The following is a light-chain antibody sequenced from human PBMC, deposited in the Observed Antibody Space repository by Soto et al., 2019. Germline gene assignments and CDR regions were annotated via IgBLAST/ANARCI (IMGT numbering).Light chain of an antibody. V-gene: IGLV2-14*01. Sequence: QSVLTQPASVARSPGQSITISCTGTSSDVGGYDYVSWYQQHPGKAPKLIIYEVNNRPSGVSHRFSGSKSGNTASLTISGLQAEDEADYYCSSYTSSSAYVFGSGTKVTVL. J-gene: IGLJ1*01. CDR3: SSYTSSSAYV. CDR2: EVN. CDR1: SSDVGGYDY.